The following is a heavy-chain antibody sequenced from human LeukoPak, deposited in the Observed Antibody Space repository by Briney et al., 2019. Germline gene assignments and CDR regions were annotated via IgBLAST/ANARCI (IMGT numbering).Heavy chain of an antibody. V-gene: IGHV3-21*01. D-gene: IGHD3-22*01. J-gene: IGHJ6*02. CDR3: ARDANYYDSSGYYWAVYYYYGMDV. CDR1: GFTFSSYS. CDR2: ISSSSSYI. Sequence: GGSLRLSCAASGFTFSSYSMNWVRQAPGKGLEWVSSISSSSSYIYYADSVKGRFTTSRDNAKNSLYLQMNSLRAEDTAVYYCARDANYYDSSGYYWAVYYYYGMDVWGQGTTVTVSS.